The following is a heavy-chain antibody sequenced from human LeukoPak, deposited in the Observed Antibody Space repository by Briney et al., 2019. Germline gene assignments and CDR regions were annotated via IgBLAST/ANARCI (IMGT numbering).Heavy chain of an antibody. J-gene: IGHJ6*03. V-gene: IGHV1-18*01. D-gene: IGHD6-13*01. CDR1: GYTFTSYG. CDR2: ISAYNGNT. Sequence: GSVKVSCKTSGYTFTSYGISWVRQAPGQGLEWMGWISAYNGNTNYAQKVQGRVTMTTDTSTSTAYMELRSLRSDDTAVYYCASSKWSAGGDYYHYMDVWGKGTTVTVSS. CDR3: ASSKWSAGGDYYHYMDV.